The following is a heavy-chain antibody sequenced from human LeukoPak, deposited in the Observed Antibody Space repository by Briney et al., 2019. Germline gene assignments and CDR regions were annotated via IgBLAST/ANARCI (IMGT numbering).Heavy chain of an antibody. CDR2: INPNSGGT. CDR3: AREGPIVGATHFVDY. CDR1: GYTFTDYY. J-gene: IGHJ4*02. D-gene: IGHD1-26*01. V-gene: IGHV1-2*02. Sequence: ASVKVSCKASGYTFTDYYMHWVRQAPGQGLEWMGWINPNSGGTNYAQKFQGRATMTRDTSISTAYMELSRLRSDDTAVYYCAREGPIVGATHFVDYWGQGTLVTVSS.